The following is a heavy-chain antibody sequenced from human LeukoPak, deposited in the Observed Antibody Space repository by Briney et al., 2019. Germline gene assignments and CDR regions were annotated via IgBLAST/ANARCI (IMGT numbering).Heavy chain of an antibody. J-gene: IGHJ5*02. Sequence: SRTLSLTCAISGDSFSSNSVTWHWIRQSPSRGLEWLGRTYYRSTWYNDYAVSVRGRITVNPDTSKNQFSLHLNSVTPEDTAVYYCARRLTQYDCFDPWGQGILVTVSS. CDR3: ARRLTQYDCFDP. CDR1: GDSFSSNSVT. V-gene: IGHV6-1*01. D-gene: IGHD2-2*01. CDR2: TYYRSTWYN.